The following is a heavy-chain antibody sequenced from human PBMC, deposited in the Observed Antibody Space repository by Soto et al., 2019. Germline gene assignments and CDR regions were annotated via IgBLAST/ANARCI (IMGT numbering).Heavy chain of an antibody. CDR2: IRSKAYGGTT. J-gene: IGHJ4*02. D-gene: IGHD2-21*02. CDR3: GSGVTH. Sequence: EVQLVESGGGLVQPGRSLRLSCTASGFTFGEYAMSWFRQAPGKGLEWVGFIRSKAYGGTTEYAASVKGRFTISRDDSKSIAYLQMNSLKTEETAVYYCGSGVTHWGQGTLVAVSS. V-gene: IGHV3-49*03. CDR1: GFTFGEYA.